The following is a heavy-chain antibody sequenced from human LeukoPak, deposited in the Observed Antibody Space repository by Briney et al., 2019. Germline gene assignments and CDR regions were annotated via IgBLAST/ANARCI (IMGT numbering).Heavy chain of an antibody. CDR1: GASISSYY. Sequence: PSETLSLTCTVSGASISSYYWSWIRQPPGKGLEWIGYIYYSGSTNYNPSLKSRVTISVDTSKNQFSLKLSSVTAADTAVYYCARDGDYVLWGQGTLVTVSS. V-gene: IGHV4-59*01. CDR3: ARDGDYVL. D-gene: IGHD4-17*01. J-gene: IGHJ4*02. CDR2: IYYSGST.